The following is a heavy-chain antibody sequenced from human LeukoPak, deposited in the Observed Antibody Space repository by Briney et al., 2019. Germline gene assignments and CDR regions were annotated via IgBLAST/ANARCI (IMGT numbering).Heavy chain of an antibody. CDR3: AKDPTYYYDSSGYFDY. D-gene: IGHD3-22*01. V-gene: IGHV3-9*01. CDR2: ISWNSGSI. CDR1: GFTFDDYA. Sequence: GRSLRLSCAASGFTFDDYAMHWVRQAPGKGLEWVSGISWNSGSIGYADSVKGRFTISRDNAKNSLYLQMNSLRAEDTALYYCAKDPTYYYDSSGYFDYWGQGTLVTVSS. J-gene: IGHJ4*02.